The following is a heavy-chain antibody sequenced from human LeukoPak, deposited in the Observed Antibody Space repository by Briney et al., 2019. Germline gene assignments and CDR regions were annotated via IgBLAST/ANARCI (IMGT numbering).Heavy chain of an antibody. J-gene: IGHJ4*02. CDR1: GFPLSSYA. V-gene: IGHV3-15*04. CDR2: IESKTDGGTT. CDR3: ARGTTSGIRLGELSLLPY. Sequence: GGSLRLSCAASGFPLSSYAMSWVRQVPGKGLEWVGRIESKTDGGTTDYAAPVKGRFTISRDDSTNTLYLQMNSLRAEDTAVYYCARGTTSGIRLGELSLLPYWGQGTLVTVSS. D-gene: IGHD3-16*02.